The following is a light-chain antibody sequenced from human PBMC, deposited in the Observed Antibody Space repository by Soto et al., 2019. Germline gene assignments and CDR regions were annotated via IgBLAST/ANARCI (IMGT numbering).Light chain of an antibody. J-gene: IGLJ1*01. CDR2: SNN. Sequence: QSVLTQPPSVSGAPGQRVTISCTGSSSNIGAGYDVHWYQRLPGTAPKVLIYSNNNRPSGVPDRFSGSKSGTSASLAITGLQAEDEADYYCQSYDSSLSVFGTGTKVTVL. CDR3: QSYDSSLSV. V-gene: IGLV1-40*01. CDR1: SSNIGAGYD.